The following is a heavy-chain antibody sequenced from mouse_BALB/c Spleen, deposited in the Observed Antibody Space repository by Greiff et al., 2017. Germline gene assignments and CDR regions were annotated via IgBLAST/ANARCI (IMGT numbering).Heavy chain of an antibody. CDR1: GFNFKDYY. V-gene: IGHV14-1*02. CDR3: AGGMITAGDY. CDR2: IDPENGNT. D-gene: IGHD2-4*01. Sequence: VQLQQSGAELVRPGALVKLSCKASGFNFKDYYMHWVQQRPEQGLEWIGWIDPENGNTIYDPKLQGKASITADTSSNTVYLQLSSLTSEDTAVYYCAGGMITAGDYWGQGTTLTVSS. J-gene: IGHJ2*01.